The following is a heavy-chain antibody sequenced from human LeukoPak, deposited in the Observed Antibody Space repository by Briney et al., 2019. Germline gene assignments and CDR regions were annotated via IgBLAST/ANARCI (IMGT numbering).Heavy chain of an antibody. CDR3: ARRGYSYGSVYFDY. V-gene: IGHV4-59*08. D-gene: IGHD5-18*01. J-gene: IGHJ4*02. CDR2: IYYSGST. Sequence: SETLSLTCAVYGGSISSYYWSWIRQPPGKGLEWIGYIYYSGSTNYNPSLKSRVTISVDTSKNQFSLKLSSVTAADTAVYYCARRGYSYGSVYFDYWGQGTLVTVSS. CDR1: GGSISSYY.